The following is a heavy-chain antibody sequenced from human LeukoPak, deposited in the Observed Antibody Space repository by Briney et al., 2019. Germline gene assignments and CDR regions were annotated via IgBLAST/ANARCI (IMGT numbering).Heavy chain of an antibody. CDR1: GGSISSYY. J-gene: IGHJ4*02. Sequence: SETLSLTCTFSGGSISSYYWSWIRQPAGKGLEWIGRIHTSGSTNYKPSLKSRVTMSVDTSKNQFSLKLSSVTAADTAVYYCAREYSSSSKFDYWGQGTLVTVSS. V-gene: IGHV4-4*07. CDR2: IHTSGST. D-gene: IGHD6-6*01. CDR3: AREYSSSSKFDY.